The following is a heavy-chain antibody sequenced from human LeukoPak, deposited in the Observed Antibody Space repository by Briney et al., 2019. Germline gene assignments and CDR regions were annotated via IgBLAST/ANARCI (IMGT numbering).Heavy chain of an antibody. CDR3: SRESGAFSPFGY. J-gene: IGHJ4*02. CDR2: INHSGST. Sequence: PSETLSLTCAVYGGSFSGYYWSWIRQPPGKGLEWIGEINHSGSTNYNPSLKSRVTISVDTSKNLLSLTLTSVTAADTAVYYCSRESGAFSPFGYWGQGTLVTVTS. CDR1: GGSFSGYY. V-gene: IGHV4-34*01. D-gene: IGHD1-26*01.